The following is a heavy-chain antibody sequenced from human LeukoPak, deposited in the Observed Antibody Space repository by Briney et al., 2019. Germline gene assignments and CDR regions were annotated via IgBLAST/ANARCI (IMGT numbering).Heavy chain of an antibody. CDR1: GYTFTGYY. V-gene: IGHV1-2*02. CDR3: ARDPWGVKRSSYCSSTSCYR. Sequence: ASVKVSCKASGYTFTGYYMHWVRQAPGQGLEWMGWINPNSGGTNYAQKFQGSVTMTRDTSISTAYMELSRLRSDDTAVYYCARDPWGVKRSSYCSSTSCYRWGQGTLVTVSS. CDR2: INPNSGGT. D-gene: IGHD2-2*01. J-gene: IGHJ4*02.